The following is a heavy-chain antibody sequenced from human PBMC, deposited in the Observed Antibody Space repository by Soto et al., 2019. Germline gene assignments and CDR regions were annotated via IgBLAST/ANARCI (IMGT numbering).Heavy chain of an antibody. J-gene: IGHJ4*02. CDR3: ARAKLLWFGAPVDY. Sequence: PSETLSLTCGVYGGSFSGYYWSWIRQPPGKGLEWIGEIDHSGSTNYNPSLKSRVTISVDTSKNQFSLKLSSVTAADTAVYYCARAKLLWFGAPVDYWGQGTLVTVSA. V-gene: IGHV4-34*01. CDR1: GGSFSGYY. D-gene: IGHD3-10*01. CDR2: IDHSGST.